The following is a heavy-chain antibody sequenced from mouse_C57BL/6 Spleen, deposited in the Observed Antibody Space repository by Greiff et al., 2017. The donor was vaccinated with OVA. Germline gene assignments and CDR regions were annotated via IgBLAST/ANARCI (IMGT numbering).Heavy chain of an antibody. CDR1: GSTFPSYW. CDR3: AIYGNYGFFDY. D-gene: IGHD2-1*01. CDR2: IHPSDSDT. V-gene: IGHV1-74*01. Sequence: QVQLQQPGAELVKPGASVKVSCKASGSTFPSYWLHWVQQRPGQGLAWIGRIHPSDSDTNYNQKFKGKATLTVDKSSSTAYMQLSSLTSEDSAVYDCAIYGNYGFFDYWGQGTTLTVSS. J-gene: IGHJ2*01.